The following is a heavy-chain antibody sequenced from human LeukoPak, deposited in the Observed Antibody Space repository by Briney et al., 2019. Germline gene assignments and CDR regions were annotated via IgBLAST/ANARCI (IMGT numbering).Heavy chain of an antibody. J-gene: IGHJ4*02. V-gene: IGHV3-15*07. CDR1: GFTFSDAW. Sequence: PGGSLRLSCAASGFTFSDAWMNWVRQAPGKGLEWVGRIKRKTEGGTTDYVVPVKGRFIISRDDSKNTLYLQMNSLKTEDTAFYYCTTGNFGPYWGQGTPVTVSS. CDR3: TTGNFGPY. D-gene: IGHD3-10*01. CDR2: IKRKTEGGTT.